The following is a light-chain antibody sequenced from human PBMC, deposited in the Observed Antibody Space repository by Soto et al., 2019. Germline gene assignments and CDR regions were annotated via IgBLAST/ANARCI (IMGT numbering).Light chain of an antibody. V-gene: IGLV1-47*01. CDR3: AAWDDSLSGVV. CDR2: RNN. Sequence: QSVLTQPPSASGTPGQTVTISCSGRFSNIGSNFIYWYQQLPGTVPKLLIYRNNERPSGVPDRFSASKSGTSASLAISGLRSEDEADYHCAAWDDSLSGVVFGGGTKLTVL. J-gene: IGLJ3*02. CDR1: FSNIGSNF.